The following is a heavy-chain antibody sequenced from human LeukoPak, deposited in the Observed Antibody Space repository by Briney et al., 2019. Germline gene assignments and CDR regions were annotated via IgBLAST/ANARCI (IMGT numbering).Heavy chain of an antibody. J-gene: IGHJ4*02. CDR3: AKGSSWSKYYFDY. V-gene: IGHV3-48*01. CDR2: ISSSSSTI. CDR1: GFTFSSYS. Sequence: GGSLRLSCAASGFTFSSYSMNWVRQAPGKGLEWVSYISSSSSTIYYADSVKGRFTISRDNSKNTLYLQMNSLRAEDTAVYYCAKGSSWSKYYFDYWGQGTLVTVSS. D-gene: IGHD6-13*01.